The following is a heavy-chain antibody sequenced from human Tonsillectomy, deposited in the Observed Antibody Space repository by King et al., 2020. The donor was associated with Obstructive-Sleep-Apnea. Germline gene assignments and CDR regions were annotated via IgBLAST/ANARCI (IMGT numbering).Heavy chain of an antibody. Sequence: VQLVESGGGLVQPGGSLRLSCSASGFIFSSYPMYWVRQAPGKGLEYVSAISTNGGSTNNADSVKGRFTISRDNSKSTLYLQMSSLRAEDTAMYYCVKGYKVEEAPALLYNWFDPWGQGTLVTVSS. CDR2: ISTNGGST. J-gene: IGHJ5*02. D-gene: IGHD5-24*01. CDR3: VKGYKVEEAPALLYNWFDP. CDR1: GFIFSSYP. V-gene: IGHV3-64D*06.